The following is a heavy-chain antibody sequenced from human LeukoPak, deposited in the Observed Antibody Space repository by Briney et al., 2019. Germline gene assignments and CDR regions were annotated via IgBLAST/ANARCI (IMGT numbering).Heavy chain of an antibody. V-gene: IGHV4-34*01. J-gene: IGHJ4*02. D-gene: IGHD4-23*01. Sequence: SETLSLTCAVYGGSFSGYYWSRIRQPPGKGLEWIGEINHSGSTNYNPSLKSRVTISVDTSKNQFSLKLSSVTAADTAVYYCARETTVGYFDDWGQGTLVTVSS. CDR1: GGSFSGYY. CDR3: ARETTVGYFDD. CDR2: INHSGST.